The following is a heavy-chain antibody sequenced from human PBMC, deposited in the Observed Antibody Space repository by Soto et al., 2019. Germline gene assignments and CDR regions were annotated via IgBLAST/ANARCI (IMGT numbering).Heavy chain of an antibody. CDR2: IKQDGSEK. D-gene: IGHD6-13*01. V-gene: IGHV3-7*01. Sequence: EVQLVESGGGLVQPGGSLRLSCAASGFTFSSYWMSWVRQAPGKGLEWVANIKQDGSEKYYVDSVKGRFTISRDNAKNSLYLQMNSLRAEDTAVYYWAREPQYSSIWLYYFDYWGQGTLVTVSS. CDR1: GFTFSSYW. CDR3: AREPQYSSIWLYYFDY. J-gene: IGHJ4*02.